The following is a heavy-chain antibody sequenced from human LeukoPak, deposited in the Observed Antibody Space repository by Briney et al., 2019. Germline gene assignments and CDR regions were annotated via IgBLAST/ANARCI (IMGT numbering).Heavy chain of an antibody. CDR3: AREGDGYNYVVAFDI. D-gene: IGHD5-24*01. CDR1: GYTFTSYG. CDR2: INPNSGGT. Sequence: GASEKVSCKASGYTFTSYGISWVRQAPGQGLEWMGWINPNSGGTNYAQKFQGRVTMTRDTSISTAYMELSRLRSDDTAVYYCAREGDGYNYVVAFDIWGQGTMVTVSS. J-gene: IGHJ3*02. V-gene: IGHV1-2*02.